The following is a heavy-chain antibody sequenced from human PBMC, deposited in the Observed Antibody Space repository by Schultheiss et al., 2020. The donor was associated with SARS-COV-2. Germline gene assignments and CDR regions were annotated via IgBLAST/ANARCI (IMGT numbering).Heavy chain of an antibody. Sequence: GGSLRLSCAASGFSFRIYAMSWVRQAPGKGLEWVAVISYDGSNKYYADSVKGRFTISRDNSKNTLYLQMNSLRAEDTAVYYCARLEDYYYGMDVWGQGTTVTVSS. CDR3: ARLEDYYYGMDV. J-gene: IGHJ6*02. V-gene: IGHV3-30*04. CDR1: GFSFRIYA. CDR2: ISYDGSNK.